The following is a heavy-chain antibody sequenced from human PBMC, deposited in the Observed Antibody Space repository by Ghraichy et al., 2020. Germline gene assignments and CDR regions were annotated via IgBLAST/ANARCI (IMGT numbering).Heavy chain of an antibody. D-gene: IGHD2-2*01. CDR2: IYYSGST. CDR3: ARAGGQLEYYYYYCMDV. Sequence: ESLNISCTVSGGSISSYYWSWIRQPPGKGLEWIGYIYYSGSTNYNPSLKSRVTISVDTSKNQFSLKLSSVTAADTAVYYCARAGGQLEYYYYYCMDVWGQGTTVTVSS. J-gene: IGHJ6*02. CDR1: GGSISSYY. V-gene: IGHV4-59*01.